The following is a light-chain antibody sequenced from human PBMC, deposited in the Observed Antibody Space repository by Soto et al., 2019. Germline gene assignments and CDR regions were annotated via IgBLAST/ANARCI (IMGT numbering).Light chain of an antibody. CDR2: GAS. J-gene: IGKJ1*01. CDR3: QQYGSSPRT. CDR1: QSVSSTY. Sequence: EIVLTQSPGTLSLFPGERATFSCRASQSVSSTYLAWYQQKPGQAPRLLIYGASSRATGIPDRFSGGGSGTDFTLTISRLEPEDSAVYYCQQYGSSPRTFGQGTKVEI. V-gene: IGKV3-20*01.